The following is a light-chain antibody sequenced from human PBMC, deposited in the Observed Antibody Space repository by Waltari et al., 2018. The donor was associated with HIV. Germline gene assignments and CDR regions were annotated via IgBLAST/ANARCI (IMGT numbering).Light chain of an antibody. CDR1: SGSIASNH. CDR3: QSYDSTNPCI. V-gene: IGLV6-57*03. J-gene: IGLJ1*01. CDR2: EDY. Sequence: NFMLTQPHSVSESPGKTVTISCARSSGSIASNHVQWYQQRPGSAPTPVIYEDYQRPSWGPDRFSGSIDSSSNSASLTISELKTEDEADYYCQSYDSTNPCIFGTGTRVTVL.